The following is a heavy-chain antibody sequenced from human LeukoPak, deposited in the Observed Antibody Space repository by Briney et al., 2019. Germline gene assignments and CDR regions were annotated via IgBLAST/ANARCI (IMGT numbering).Heavy chain of an antibody. CDR2: IDPSDSYT. V-gene: IGHV5-10-1*01. D-gene: IGHD6-19*01. CDR3: AGAGIAVAGNAEYFQH. Sequence: GESLKISCKGFGYSFTSYWISWVRQVPGKGLEWMGRIDPSDSYTNYSPSFQGHVTISADKSISTAYLQWSSLKASDTAMYYCAGAGIAVAGNAEYFQHWGQGTLVTVSS. CDR1: GYSFTSYW. J-gene: IGHJ1*01.